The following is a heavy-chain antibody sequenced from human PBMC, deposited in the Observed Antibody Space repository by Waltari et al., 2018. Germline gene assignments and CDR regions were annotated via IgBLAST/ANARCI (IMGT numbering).Heavy chain of an antibody. J-gene: IGHJ4*02. Sequence: QLQLQESGPGLVKPSETLSLTCTVSGGSISSSSYYWGWIRQPPGKGLEWIGSIYYSGSTYYNPSLKSRVTISVDTSKNQFSLKLSSVTAADTAVYYCARLYYYDSSGYRFTFDYWGQGTLVTVSS. CDR1: GGSISSSSYY. D-gene: IGHD3-22*01. V-gene: IGHV4-39*07. CDR3: ARLYYYDSSGYRFTFDY. CDR2: IYYSGST.